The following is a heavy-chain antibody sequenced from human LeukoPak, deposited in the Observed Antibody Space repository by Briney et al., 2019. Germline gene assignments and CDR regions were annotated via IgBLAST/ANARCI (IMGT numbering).Heavy chain of an antibody. J-gene: IGHJ4*02. Sequence: SETLSLTCTVSGGSISSYYWIWITQPPGKGLEWIGFISYSGSTNYNPSLKSRVTISLDTSKNQFSLNLSSVTAADTAVYYCARHSAGTTKDYWGQGTLVTVSS. V-gene: IGHV4-59*08. CDR3: ARHSAGTTKDY. CDR1: GGSISSYY. D-gene: IGHD1-1*01. CDR2: ISYSGST.